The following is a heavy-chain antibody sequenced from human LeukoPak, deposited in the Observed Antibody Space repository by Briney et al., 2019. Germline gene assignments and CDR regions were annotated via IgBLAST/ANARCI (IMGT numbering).Heavy chain of an antibody. CDR1: GFTVSSNY. Sequence: GGSLRLSCAASGFTVSSNYMSWVRQAPGKGLEWVSVIYSDDTTYYADSVKGRFTISRDNSKNTVYLQMNSLRAEDTAVYFCARAKYRSSSGFAVFDYWGQRTLVTVSS. V-gene: IGHV3-66*01. CDR2: IYSDDTT. D-gene: IGHD6-6*01. CDR3: ARAKYRSSSGFAVFDY. J-gene: IGHJ4*02.